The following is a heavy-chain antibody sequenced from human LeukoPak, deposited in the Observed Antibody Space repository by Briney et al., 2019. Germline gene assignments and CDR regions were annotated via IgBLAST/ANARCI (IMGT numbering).Heavy chain of an antibody. Sequence: AGGSLRLSCAASGFTFSTYAMGWVRQAPGKGLEWVSFISGSGTSTYYADSVKGRFTISRDNSKNTLSLQMNSLRVEDTAVYYCAKDLYYGSGSKFDDWGQGTLVTVSS. CDR1: GFTFSTYA. CDR2: ISGSGTST. V-gene: IGHV3-23*01. J-gene: IGHJ4*02. CDR3: AKDLYYGSGSKFDD. D-gene: IGHD3-10*01.